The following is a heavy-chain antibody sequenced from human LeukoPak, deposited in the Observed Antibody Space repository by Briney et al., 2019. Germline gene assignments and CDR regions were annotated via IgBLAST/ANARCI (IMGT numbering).Heavy chain of an antibody. D-gene: IGHD3-3*01. J-gene: IGHJ4*02. V-gene: IGHV4-4*07. Sequence: SETLSLTCTVSGGSISSYYWSWIRQPAGKAPEWIGRIYSSGIINYNPSLKSRVTVSLDNSKNQLSLKLSYVTAADTAVCYCARDTGKSGYPDYWGQGTLVTVSS. CDR1: GGSISSYY. CDR3: ARDTGKSGYPDY. CDR2: IYSSGII.